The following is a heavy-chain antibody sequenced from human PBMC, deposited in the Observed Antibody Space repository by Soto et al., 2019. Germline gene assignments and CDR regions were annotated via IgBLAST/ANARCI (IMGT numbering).Heavy chain of an antibody. D-gene: IGHD3-10*01. CDR1: GFTFRSYA. Sequence: EVQLLESGGGLVQPGGSLRLSCAASGFTFRSYAMSWVRQAPGKGLDWVSGISGSGGSTYYADSVKGRFTISRDNSKNTLFLQMNSLRAEDTAIYYCAKGSMVRGGFDYWGQGTLVTVSS. CDR3: AKGSMVRGGFDY. J-gene: IGHJ4*02. CDR2: ISGSGGST. V-gene: IGHV3-23*01.